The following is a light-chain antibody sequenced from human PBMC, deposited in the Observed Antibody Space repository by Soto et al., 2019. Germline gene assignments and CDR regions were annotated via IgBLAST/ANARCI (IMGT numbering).Light chain of an antibody. CDR3: AAWDDSLSGGYV. CDR2: SNN. J-gene: IGLJ1*01. Sequence: QSALTQPPSASGTPGQRVTISCSGSSSNIGSNYVYWYQQLPGTAPKLLIYSNNQRPSGVPDRFSGSKSGTSASLAISGLRSEDEADYYCAAWDDSLSGGYVFGTGTKVTVL. CDR1: SSNIGSNY. V-gene: IGLV1-47*02.